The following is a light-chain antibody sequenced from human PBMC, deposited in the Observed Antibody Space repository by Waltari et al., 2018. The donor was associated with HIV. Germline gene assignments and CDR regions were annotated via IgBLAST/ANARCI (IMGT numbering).Light chain of an antibody. CDR1: RPNLGDNY. V-gene: IGLV1-47*01. Sequence: QSVVPQPPSAYGTPGQRVTTSCSGSRPNLGDNYVYWYQQFPGTTPNILIYMNNRRRSGVPDRFSGSKSGTSASLAISGLRSEDEADYYCATWDNSLSVWVFGGGSKLTVL. J-gene: IGLJ3*02. CDR3: ATWDNSLSVWV. CDR2: MNN.